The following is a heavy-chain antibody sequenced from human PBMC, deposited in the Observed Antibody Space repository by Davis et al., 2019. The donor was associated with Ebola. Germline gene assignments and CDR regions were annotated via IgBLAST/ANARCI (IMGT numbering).Heavy chain of an antibody. Sequence: SGPTLVKPTETLTLTCTVSGFSLSNARMGVSWIRQPPGKALEWLALIYWDDDKRYSPSLKSRLTITKDTSENQVVLTMTNMDPVDTATYYCAHSNVLRYFDWLLLPTHFDYWGQGTLVTVSS. CDR3: AHSNVLRYFDWLLLPTHFDY. D-gene: IGHD3-9*01. V-gene: IGHV2-5*02. J-gene: IGHJ4*02. CDR1: GFSLSNARMG. CDR2: IYWDDDK.